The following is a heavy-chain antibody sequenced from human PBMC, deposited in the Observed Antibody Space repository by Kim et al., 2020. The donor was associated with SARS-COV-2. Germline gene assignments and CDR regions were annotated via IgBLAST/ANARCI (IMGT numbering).Heavy chain of an antibody. Sequence: GGSLRLSCAASGFIFSSYAMHWVRQAPGKGLEWVAVISYDGSNKYYADSVKGRFTISRDNSKNTLYLQMNSLRAEDTAVYYCARDRTKFYCSSTACYGGDAFEIWGQGTRVTVSS. V-gene: IGHV3-30*04. CDR3: ARDRTKFYCSSTACYGGDAFEI. CDR2: ISYDGSNK. J-gene: IGHJ3*02. D-gene: IGHD2-2*01. CDR1: GFIFSSYA.